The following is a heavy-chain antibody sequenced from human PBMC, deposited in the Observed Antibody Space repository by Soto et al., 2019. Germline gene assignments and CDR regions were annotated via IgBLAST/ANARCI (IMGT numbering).Heavy chain of an antibody. CDR3: ARGRSSRELYPHYVDY. J-gene: IGHJ4*02. Sequence: RYLRVSCTTSGFTFGGYAMSWVRQAPGKGLEWVGFIRGKAYSGTTEYAASVRGRFTISRDDSKSIAYLQMNSLESEDTAVYYCARGRSSRELYPHYVDYCGQGTLATVSS. CDR2: IRGKAYSGTT. D-gene: IGHD3-10*01. CDR1: GFTFGGYA. V-gene: IGHV3-49*04.